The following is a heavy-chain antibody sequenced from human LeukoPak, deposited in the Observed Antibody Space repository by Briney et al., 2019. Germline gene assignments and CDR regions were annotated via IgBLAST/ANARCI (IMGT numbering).Heavy chain of an antibody. J-gene: IGHJ4*02. CDR1: GFTFTFYT. Sequence: GGSLRLSCAASGFTFTFYTMTWVRQAPGKGLEWVSSISTSSTYIYYADSLKGRFTISRDNAKNSLSLQMNSLRAEDTAVYYCARLLVYNSGGEAFDHWGQGTLVTVSS. CDR2: ISTSSTYI. CDR3: ARLLVYNSGGEAFDH. D-gene: IGHD1-20*01. V-gene: IGHV3-21*01.